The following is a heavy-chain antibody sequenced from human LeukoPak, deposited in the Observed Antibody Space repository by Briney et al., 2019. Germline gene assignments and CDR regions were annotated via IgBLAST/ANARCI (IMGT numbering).Heavy chain of an antibody. CDR1: GYSISSGYY. CDR2: IYHGGST. CDR3: EKEWSGYYWTT. J-gene: IGHJ5*02. Sequence: RSAETLSLTSSVSGYSISSGYYWGWSRQPPGKGLEWIGSIYHGGSTYYNTSLKGRVTISVDTSKNEFSLKLNSVTAADTAVYYREKEWSGYYWTTWGQGTLVAVSS. V-gene: IGHV4-38-2*02. D-gene: IGHD3-3*01.